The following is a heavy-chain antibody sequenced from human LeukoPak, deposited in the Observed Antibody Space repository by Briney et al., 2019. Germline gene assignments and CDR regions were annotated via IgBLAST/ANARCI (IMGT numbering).Heavy chain of an antibody. D-gene: IGHD2-2*01. CDR3: AGSYCSSTSCYPYYFDY. J-gene: IGHJ4*02. V-gene: IGHV1-69*02. CDR2: IIPILGIA. CDR1: GGTFSSYP. Sequence: ASVKVSCKASGGTFSSYPISWVRQAPGQGLEWVGRIIPILGIANYAQKFQGRVTITADKSTSTAYMDLSSLRSKDTAVYYCAGSYCSSTSCYPYYFDYWGQGTLVTVSS.